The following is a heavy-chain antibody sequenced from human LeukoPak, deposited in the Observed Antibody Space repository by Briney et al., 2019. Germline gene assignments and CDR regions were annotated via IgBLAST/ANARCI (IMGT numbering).Heavy chain of an antibody. CDR3: AKAPLFDYYGSGSYLDH. CDR1: GFSFSDHA. CDR2: VSGSGGST. Sequence: GGSLRLSCAASGFSFSDHAMSWVRQAPGKGLEWVSAVSGSGGSTYYADSVKGRFTISRDNSKSTLYLQTNSLRAEDTAVYYCAKAPLFDYYGSGSYLDHWGQGTLVTVSS. J-gene: IGHJ4*02. D-gene: IGHD3-10*01. V-gene: IGHV3-23*01.